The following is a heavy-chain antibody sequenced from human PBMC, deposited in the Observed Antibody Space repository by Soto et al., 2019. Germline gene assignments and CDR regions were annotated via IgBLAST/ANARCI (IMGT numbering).Heavy chain of an antibody. CDR2: ISADNGKT. Sequence: QVQLVQSGAEVKKPGASVRISCKASGYMFSRYNMHWVCQAPGQSLEWMGRISADNGKTKYSQKFQGRVTITRDTSATTAYMELSSLRSEDTAVYYCAREGGDGWGYHSYGMDVWGQGTTVTVSS. V-gene: IGHV1-3*01. CDR1: GYMFSRYN. D-gene: IGHD3-16*01. CDR3: AREGGDGWGYHSYGMDV. J-gene: IGHJ6*02.